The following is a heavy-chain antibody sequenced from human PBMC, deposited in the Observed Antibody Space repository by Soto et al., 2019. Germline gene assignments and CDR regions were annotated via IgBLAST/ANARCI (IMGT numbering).Heavy chain of an antibody. D-gene: IGHD3-22*01. J-gene: IGHJ4*02. Sequence: GGSLRLSCAASGFTFSSYAMSWVRQAPGKGLEWVSAISGSGGSTYYADSVKGRFTISRDNSKNTLYLQMNSLRAEDTAVYYCAKGNIGPRTYYYDSSGYYPFDYWGQGTLVTVSS. V-gene: IGHV3-23*01. CDR1: GFTFSSYA. CDR3: AKGNIGPRTYYYDSSGYYPFDY. CDR2: ISGSGGST.